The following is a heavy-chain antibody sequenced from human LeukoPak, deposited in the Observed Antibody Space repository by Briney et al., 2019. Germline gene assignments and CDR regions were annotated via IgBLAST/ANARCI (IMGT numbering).Heavy chain of an antibody. J-gene: IGHJ4*02. D-gene: IGHD2-21*02. Sequence: SETLSLTCAVYGGSFSGYYWGWIRQPPGKGREWIGEINHSASTNYNPSLKSRVTISVDTSKNQFSLKLSSVTAADTAVYYCARGVVVVTAIPRANFDYWGQGTLVTVSS. CDR3: ARGVVVVTAIPRANFDY. V-gene: IGHV4-34*01. CDR2: INHSAST. CDR1: GGSFSGYY.